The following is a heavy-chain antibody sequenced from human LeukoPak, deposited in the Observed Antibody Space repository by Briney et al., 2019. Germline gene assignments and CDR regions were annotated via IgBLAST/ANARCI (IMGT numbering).Heavy chain of an antibody. CDR1: GFTFSSYW. Sequence: PGGSLRLSCAASGFTFSSYWMHWVRQAPGKGLEWVSYISSSGTIYYADSVKGRFTISRDNAKNSLYLQMNSLRAEDTAVYYCARDHLDTSAGTFYYYMDVWGKGTTVTISS. V-gene: IGHV3-69-1*02. CDR2: ISSSGTI. CDR3: ARDHLDTSAGTFYYYMDV. J-gene: IGHJ6*03. D-gene: IGHD3-10*01.